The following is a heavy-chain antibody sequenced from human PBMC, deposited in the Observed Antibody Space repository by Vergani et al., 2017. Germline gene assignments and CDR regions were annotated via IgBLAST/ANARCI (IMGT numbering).Heavy chain of an antibody. CDR1: GGTFSSYA. CDR3: ARAVXPRVKAGYYYYMDI. J-gene: IGHJ6*03. D-gene: IGHD2-15*01. V-gene: IGHV1-69*13. Sequence: QVQLEQSGAEVKKPGSSVKVSCKASGGTFSSYAISWVRQAPGQGLEWMGRIIPIFGTANYAQKFQGRVTITADESTSTAYMELSSLRSEDTAVYYCARAVXPRVKAGYYYYMDIWGKGTTVTVSS. CDR2: IIPIFGTA.